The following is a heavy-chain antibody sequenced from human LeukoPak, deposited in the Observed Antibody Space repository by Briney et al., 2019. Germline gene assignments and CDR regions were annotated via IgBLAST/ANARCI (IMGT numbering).Heavy chain of an antibody. J-gene: IGHJ4*02. CDR3: ARDRTGTNDY. CDR2: ISYDGSNK. V-gene: IGHV3-30*03. CDR1: GFTFSGFW. D-gene: IGHD1-1*01. Sequence: GGSLRLSCAVSGFTFSGFWMSWSRQAPGKGLEWVAVISYDGSNKYYADSVKGRFTISRDNSKNTLYLQMNSLRAEDTAVYYCARDRTGTNDYWGQGTLVTVSS.